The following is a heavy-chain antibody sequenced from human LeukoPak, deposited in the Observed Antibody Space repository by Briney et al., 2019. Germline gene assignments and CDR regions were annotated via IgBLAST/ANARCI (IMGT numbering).Heavy chain of an antibody. CDR2: LYPGVST. CDR3: ARMNFYDSTGYSPGHYMDV. J-gene: IGHJ6*03. Sequence: SETLSLTCTVSGGPIYSYYWGWIRQTAGKGLEWIGRLYPGVSTDYNPSLKSRVTISVDTSKKQFALKLSAVTAADTAVYYCARMNFYDSTGYSPGHYMDVWGKGTTVTVSS. D-gene: IGHD3-22*01. CDR1: GGPIYSYY. V-gene: IGHV4-4*07.